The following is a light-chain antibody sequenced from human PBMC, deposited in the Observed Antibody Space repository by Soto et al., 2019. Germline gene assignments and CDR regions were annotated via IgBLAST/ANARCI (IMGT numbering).Light chain of an antibody. V-gene: IGKV1-39*01. Sequence: DIQMTQSPSSLSASVGDRVTITCRASQSIRSDLNWYQQRPGKAPKLLIYTTSNLESGVPSRSSGSGSGTDFTLTISNLQPEDFATYFCQQGFSRPRTFGLGTKVDIK. CDR3: QQGFSRPRT. CDR1: QSIRSD. J-gene: IGKJ1*01. CDR2: TTS.